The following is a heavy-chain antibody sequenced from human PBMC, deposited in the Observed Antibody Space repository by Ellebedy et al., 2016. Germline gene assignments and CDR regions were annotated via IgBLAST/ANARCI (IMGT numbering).Heavy chain of an antibody. CDR3: AREDEDYYDSSGVFDY. CDR1: GFTFDDYT. D-gene: IGHD3-22*01. V-gene: IGHV3-23*01. Sequence: GESLKISCAASGFTFDDYTMHWVRQAPGKGLEWVSAISGSGGSTYYADSVKGRFTISRDNSKNTLYLQMNSLRAEDTAVYYCAREDEDYYDSSGVFDYWGQGTLVTVSS. CDR2: ISGSGGST. J-gene: IGHJ4*02.